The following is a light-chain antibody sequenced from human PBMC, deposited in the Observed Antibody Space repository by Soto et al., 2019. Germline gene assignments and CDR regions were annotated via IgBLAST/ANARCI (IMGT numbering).Light chain of an antibody. V-gene: IGLV2-14*03. J-gene: IGLJ3*02. CDR3: TSYTSSGSGV. CDR2: DVS. Sequence: QSALTQPASVSGSPGQSITISCTGTSSDVGGYDYVSWYQQHPGKAPKLLIYDVSDRPSGVSDRFSGSKSADTASLTISGLQAEDEADYYCTSYTSSGSGVFGGGTKLTVL. CDR1: SSDVGGYDY.